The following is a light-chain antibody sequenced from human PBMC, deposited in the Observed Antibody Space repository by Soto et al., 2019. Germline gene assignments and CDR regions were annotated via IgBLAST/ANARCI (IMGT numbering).Light chain of an antibody. V-gene: IGLV2-14*01. CDR1: SSDIGSNNY. CDR2: EVS. Sequence: QSALPQPASVSGSPGQSIPLSCTGTSSDIGSNNYVSWFQQRPGKAPTLIIYEVSNRPSGVSTHFSGSKSGNTASLTISGLLPEDEAEYYCSSYTTTTRLFGGGTKVTVL. J-gene: IGLJ3*02. CDR3: SSYTTTTRL.